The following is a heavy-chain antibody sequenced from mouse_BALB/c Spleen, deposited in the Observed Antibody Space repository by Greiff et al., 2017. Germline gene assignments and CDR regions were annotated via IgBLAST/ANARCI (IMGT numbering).Heavy chain of an antibody. Sequence: DVKLVESGAELVRPGALVKLSCKASGFNIKDYYMHWVKQRPEQGLEWIGWIDPENGNTIYDPKFQGKASITADTSSNTAYLQLSSLTSEDTAVYYCARYYYGSSYAMDYWGQGTSVTVSS. CDR2: IDPENGNT. J-gene: IGHJ4*01. CDR3: ARYYYGSSYAMDY. D-gene: IGHD1-1*01. V-gene: IGHV14-1*02. CDR1: GFNIKDYY.